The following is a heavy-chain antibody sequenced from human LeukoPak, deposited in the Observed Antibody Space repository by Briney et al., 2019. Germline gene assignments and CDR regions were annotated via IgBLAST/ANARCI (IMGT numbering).Heavy chain of an antibody. J-gene: IGHJ3*02. CDR3: ARYFDWPNAFDI. CDR1: GGSIRTYY. Sequence: SETLSLTCTVSGGSIRTYYWSWIRQPAGKALEWIGRIHTSGSTDYNPSLESRVSMSVDTSKNQFSLKLRSVTAADTAVYYCARYFDWPNAFDIWGQGAMVTVSS. V-gene: IGHV4-4*07. D-gene: IGHD3-9*01. CDR2: IHTSGST.